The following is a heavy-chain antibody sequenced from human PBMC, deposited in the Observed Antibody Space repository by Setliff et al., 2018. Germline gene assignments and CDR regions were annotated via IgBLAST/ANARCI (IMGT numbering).Heavy chain of an antibody. V-gene: IGHV4-4*08. CDR2: IYTSGST. CDR1: GGSITSYY. J-gene: IGHJ6*03. CDR3: ARGPNTYDSSGYYYRAGYYYYMDV. D-gene: IGHD3-22*01. Sequence: PSETLSLTCTVSGGSITSYYWSWIRQPPGKGLEWIGYIYTSGSTNYNPSLKSRVTISVDTSKNQVSLKLSSVTAADTAVYYCARGPNTYDSSGYYYRAGYYYYMDVWGKGTTVTVSS.